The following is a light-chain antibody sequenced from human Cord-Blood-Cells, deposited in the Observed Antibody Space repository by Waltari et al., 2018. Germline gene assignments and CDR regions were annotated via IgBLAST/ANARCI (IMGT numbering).Light chain of an antibody. CDR2: WAS. CDR3: QQYYSTPRT. J-gene: IGKJ1*01. V-gene: IGKV4-1*01. Sequence: DIVMTQSPDSLAGSLGERATINCKSSQSVLYSSNNKNYLAWYQQKPGQPPKLLIYWASTRESGVPDRFSGSGSGTDFTLTISSLQAEYVAVYYCQQYYSTPRTFGQGTKVEIK. CDR1: QSVLYSSNNKNY.